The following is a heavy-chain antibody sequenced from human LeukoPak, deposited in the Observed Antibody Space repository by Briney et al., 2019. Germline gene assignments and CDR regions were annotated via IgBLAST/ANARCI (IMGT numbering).Heavy chain of an antibody. D-gene: IGHD5-12*01. Sequence: GGSLRLSCAASGFTFSNAWMSWVRQAPGKGLEWVARLHANGDEKNFVGSVQGRFTVSRDNAKNSLYLQMNSLRVEDTAVYYCARGGYSFDYLGQGTLVTVSS. CDR2: LHANGDEK. J-gene: IGHJ4*02. CDR3: ARGGYSFDY. V-gene: IGHV3-7*03. CDR1: GFTFSNAW.